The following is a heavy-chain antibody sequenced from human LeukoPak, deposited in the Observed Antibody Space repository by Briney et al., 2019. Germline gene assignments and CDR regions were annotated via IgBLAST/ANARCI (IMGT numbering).Heavy chain of an antibody. D-gene: IGHD1-26*01. CDR2: ISAYNGNT. CDR1: GYTFTSYA. Sequence: ASVKVSCKASGYTFTSYAMNWVRQAPGQGLEWMGWISAYNGNTNYAQKLQGRVTMTTDTSTSTAYMELRSLRSDDTAVYYCASSPGGLSANWFDPWGQGTLVTVSS. J-gene: IGHJ5*02. V-gene: IGHV1-18*01. CDR3: ASSPGGLSANWFDP.